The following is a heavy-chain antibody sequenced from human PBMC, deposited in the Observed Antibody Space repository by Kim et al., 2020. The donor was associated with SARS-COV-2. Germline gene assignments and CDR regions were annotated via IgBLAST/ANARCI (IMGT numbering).Heavy chain of an antibody. Sequence: GRFTISRDNAKNSVYLQMNSLRADDTAVYYCAQPKGDFWGQGTLVSVSS. CDR3: AQPKGDF. V-gene: IGHV3-11*06. J-gene: IGHJ4*02.